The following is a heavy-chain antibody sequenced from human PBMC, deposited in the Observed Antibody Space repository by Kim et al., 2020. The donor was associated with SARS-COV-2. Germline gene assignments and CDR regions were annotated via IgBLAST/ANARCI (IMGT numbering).Heavy chain of an antibody. J-gene: IGHJ5*02. D-gene: IGHD5-12*01. V-gene: IGHV4-59*01. CDR2: IYYSGST. CDR3: ASGQVEMAT. Sequence: SETLSLTCTVSGDSISSYYWSWIRQPPGKGLEWIGYIYYSGSTNYNPSLKSRVTISVDTSKNQFSLKLSSVTAADTAVYYCASGQVEMATWGQGTLVTVSS. CDR1: GDSISSYY.